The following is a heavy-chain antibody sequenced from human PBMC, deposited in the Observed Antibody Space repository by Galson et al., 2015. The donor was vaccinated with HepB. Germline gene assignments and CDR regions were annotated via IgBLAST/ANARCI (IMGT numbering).Heavy chain of an antibody. CDR3: ARAPYSYGYESEYYFDY. D-gene: IGHD5-18*01. Sequence: SLRLSCAASGFTFSSYGMHWVRQVPGKGLEWVAVIWYDGSNKYYADSVKGRFTISRDNSKNTLYLQMNSLRAEDTAVYYCARAPYSYGYESEYYFDYWGQGTLVTVSS. V-gene: IGHV3-33*01. CDR1: GFTFSSYG. J-gene: IGHJ4*02. CDR2: IWYDGSNK.